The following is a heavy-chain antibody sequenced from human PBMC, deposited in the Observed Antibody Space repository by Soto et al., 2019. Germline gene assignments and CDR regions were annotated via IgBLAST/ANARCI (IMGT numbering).Heavy chain of an antibody. V-gene: IGHV1-2*02. CDR3: AREAAAGTFDY. CDR2: ISAYNGNT. J-gene: IGHJ4*02. D-gene: IGHD6-13*01. CDR1: GYTFTGYY. Sequence: ASVKVSCKASGYTFTGYYMHWVRQAPGQGLEWMGWISAYNGNTNYAQKFQGRVTMTRSPSITTAYMELSSLRSDDTAVYYCAREAAAGTFDYWGQGTLVTVSS.